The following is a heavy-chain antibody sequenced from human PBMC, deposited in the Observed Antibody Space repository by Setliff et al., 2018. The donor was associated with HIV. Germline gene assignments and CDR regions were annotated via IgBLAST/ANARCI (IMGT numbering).Heavy chain of an antibody. Sequence: LSLTCTVSGASVTNVLYYWSWLRQPAGKGLEWIGHIYTSGNSRYTNYNSSLESRVAISLDTSSNQFSLKLSSVTAADTAVYHCAREREAWSAYDSWGQGTLVTVSS. CDR3: AREREAWSAYDS. D-gene: IGHD3-3*01. J-gene: IGHJ5*02. CDR2: IYTSGNSRYT. V-gene: IGHV4-61*09. CDR1: GASVTNVLYY.